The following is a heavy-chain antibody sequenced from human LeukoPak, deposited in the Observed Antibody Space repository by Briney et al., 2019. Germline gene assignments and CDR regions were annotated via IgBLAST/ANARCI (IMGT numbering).Heavy chain of an antibody. CDR1: GYTFTSYD. CDR3: ARDRFGETAFDI. J-gene: IGHJ3*02. Sequence: GASVKVSCKASGYTFTSYDINWVRQATGQGLEWMGWVNPNSGNTGYAQKFQGRVTMTRNTSISTAHMELSSLRSEDTAVYYCARDRFGETAFDIWGQGTMVTVSS. D-gene: IGHD3-10*01. CDR2: VNPNSGNT. V-gene: IGHV1-8*01.